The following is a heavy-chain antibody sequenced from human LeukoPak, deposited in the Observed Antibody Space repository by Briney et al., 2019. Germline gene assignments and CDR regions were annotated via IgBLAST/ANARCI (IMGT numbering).Heavy chain of an antibody. V-gene: IGHV6-1*01. J-gene: IGHJ5*02. CDR1: GDSVSSNSVT. D-gene: IGHD2-2*01. CDR3: ARRLTQYDCFDP. CDR2: TYYRSTWYN. Sequence: SQTLSLTCAISGDSVSSNSVTWNWIRQSPSRDLEWLGRTYYRSTWYNDYAVSVRGRITVSPDTSKNQFSLHLNSVTPEDTAVYYCARRLTQYDCFDPWGQGILVTVSS.